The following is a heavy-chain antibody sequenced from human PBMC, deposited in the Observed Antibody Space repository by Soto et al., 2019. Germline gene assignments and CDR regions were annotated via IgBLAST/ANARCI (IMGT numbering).Heavy chain of an antibody. Sequence: GASVKVSCKASGGTFSSYTISWVRQAPGQGLEWMGRIIPILGIANYAQKFQGRVTITADKSTSTAYMELSSLRSEDTAVYYCARGGIVATEGYYYYMDVWGKGTTVTVSS. V-gene: IGHV1-69*02. CDR3: ARGGIVATEGYYYYMDV. J-gene: IGHJ6*03. CDR1: GGTFSSYT. D-gene: IGHD5-12*01. CDR2: IIPILGIA.